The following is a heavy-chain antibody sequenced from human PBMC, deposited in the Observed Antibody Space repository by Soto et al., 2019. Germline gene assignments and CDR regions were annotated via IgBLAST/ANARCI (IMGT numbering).Heavy chain of an antibody. CDR2: ISYDGSNK. Sequence: GGSLRLSFAASGFTFSSYCMHWVRQAPGKGLEWVAVISYDGSNKYYADSVKGRFTISRDNSKNTLYLQMNSLRAEDTAVYYCAKSYYYDSSGYLYYFDYWGQGTLVTVSS. CDR1: GFTFSSYC. CDR3: AKSYYYDSSGYLYYFDY. J-gene: IGHJ4*02. D-gene: IGHD3-22*01. V-gene: IGHV3-30*18.